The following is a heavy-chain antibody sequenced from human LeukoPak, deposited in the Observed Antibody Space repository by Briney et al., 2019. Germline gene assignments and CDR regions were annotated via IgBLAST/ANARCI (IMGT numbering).Heavy chain of an antibody. CDR1: GGSISSYY. Sequence: SETLSLTCTVSGGSISSYYWSWIRQPAGKGLEWIGRIYTSGSTNFNPSLKSRVTISVDTSKNQFSLKLSSVTAADTAVYYCARDGYYYDSSGYYRGGFDYWGQGTLVTVSS. CDR2: IYTSGST. CDR3: ARDGYYYDSSGYYRGGFDY. D-gene: IGHD3-22*01. J-gene: IGHJ4*02. V-gene: IGHV4-4*07.